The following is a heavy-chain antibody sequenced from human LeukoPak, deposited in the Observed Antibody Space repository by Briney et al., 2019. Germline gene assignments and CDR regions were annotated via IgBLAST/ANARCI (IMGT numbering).Heavy chain of an antibody. V-gene: IGHV1-2*02. CDR3: ARIAVAGYFDY. D-gene: IGHD6-19*01. J-gene: IGHJ4*02. CDR2: INPNSGGT. CDR1: GYTFTGYY. Sequence: ASVKVSCKASGYTFTGYYMHWVRRAPGQGLEWMGWINPNSGGTNYAQKFQSRVTMTRDTSISTAYMELSRLRSDDTAVYYCARIAVAGYFDYWGQGTLVTVSS.